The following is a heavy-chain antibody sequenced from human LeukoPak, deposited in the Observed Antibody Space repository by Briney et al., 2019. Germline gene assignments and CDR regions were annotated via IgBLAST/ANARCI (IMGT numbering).Heavy chain of an antibody. Sequence: GGSLRLSCAASGFSFSSYGMHWVRQAPGKGLEWVAVISYDGRNEYYADSVKGRFTISRDNSKSTLFLQMNSLRAEDTAVYYCARYVVRLRLVDYWGQGTLVTVSS. CDR2: ISYDGRNE. V-gene: IGHV3-30*03. D-gene: IGHD5-12*01. CDR3: ARYVVRLRLVDY. J-gene: IGHJ4*02. CDR1: GFSFSSYG.